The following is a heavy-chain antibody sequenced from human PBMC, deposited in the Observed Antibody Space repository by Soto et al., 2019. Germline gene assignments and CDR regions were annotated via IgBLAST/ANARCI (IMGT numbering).Heavy chain of an antibody. CDR3: ARDRGRTCRRGTCPFDF. J-gene: IGHJ4*02. V-gene: IGHV1-18*01. CDR1: CYTFINYG. D-gene: IGHD2-15*01. CDR2: ISGYDGNT. Sequence: ASVKVSCKPSCYTFINYGITCVRQLPGKGLAWMGWISGYDGNTNYAPKLQGRVTMTRDTSTSTVYMELRSLRSDATAVYYCARDRGRTCRRGTCPFDFWGQGILVSV.